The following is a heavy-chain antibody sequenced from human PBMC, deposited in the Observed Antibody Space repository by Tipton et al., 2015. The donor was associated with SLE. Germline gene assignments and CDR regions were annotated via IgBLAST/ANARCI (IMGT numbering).Heavy chain of an antibody. CDR1: GGSISSGSYY. CDR2: IYTSGST. CDR3: ARSIRGNWYFDL. Sequence: TLSLTCTVSGGSISSGSYYWSWIRQPAGKGLEWIGYIYTSGSTNYNPSLKSRVTISVDTSKNQFSLKLSSLTATDTAVYYCARSIRGNWYFDLWGRGTLVTVSS. D-gene: IGHD3-16*01. V-gene: IGHV4-61*09. J-gene: IGHJ2*01.